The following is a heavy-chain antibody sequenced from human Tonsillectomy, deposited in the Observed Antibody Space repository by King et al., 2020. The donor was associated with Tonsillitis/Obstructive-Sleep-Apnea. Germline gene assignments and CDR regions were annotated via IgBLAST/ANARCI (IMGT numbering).Heavy chain of an antibody. CDR2: ISTSSSYV. J-gene: IGHJ3*02. V-gene: IGHV3-21*01. CDR1: GFTFSTYS. CDR3: TRDSDDAFAI. Sequence: VQLVESGGGLVKPGGSLRLSCAASGFTFSTYSMNWVRQAPGKGLEWVSSISTSSSYVYYGDSVKGRFTISRDNANSSLYLQMNSLRAEDTAVYYCTRDSDDAFAIWGPGTMVTVSS.